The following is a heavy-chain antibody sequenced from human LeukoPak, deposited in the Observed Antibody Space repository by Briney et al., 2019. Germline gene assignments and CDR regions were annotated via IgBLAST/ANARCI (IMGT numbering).Heavy chain of an antibody. J-gene: IGHJ4*02. CDR3: ARDLMGIAYRGAFYY. CDR2: IYYSGST. Sequence: SETLSLTCTVSGGSISSTSYYWGWIRQPPGKGLEWIGSIYYSGSTYYNPSLKSRVTISVDTSKNQFSLKLSSVTAADTAVYYCARDLMGIAYRGAFYYWGQGTLVTVSS. V-gene: IGHV4-39*07. D-gene: IGHD6-13*01. CDR1: GGSISSTSYY.